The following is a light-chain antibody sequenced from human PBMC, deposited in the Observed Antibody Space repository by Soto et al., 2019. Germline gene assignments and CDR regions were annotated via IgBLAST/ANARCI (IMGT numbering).Light chain of an antibody. V-gene: IGKV2-28*01. Sequence: DIVMTQSPLSLSVTPGEPASISCRSSQSLLHSNGYNYLDWYLQKPGQSPQLLIYAGSNRASGVPDRFSGSGSATDFTLKISRVEAEDVGTYYCMRAGQTPRTFGPGTKLEIK. CDR1: QSLLHSNGYNY. CDR3: MRAGQTPRT. CDR2: AGS. J-gene: IGKJ2*01.